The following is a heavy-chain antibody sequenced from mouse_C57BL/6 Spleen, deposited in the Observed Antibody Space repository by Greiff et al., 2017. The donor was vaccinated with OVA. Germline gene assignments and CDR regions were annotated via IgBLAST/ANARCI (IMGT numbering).Heavy chain of an antibody. CDR2: IYPGSGSI. V-gene: IGHV1-62-2*01. J-gene: IGHJ3*01. D-gene: IGHD2-13*01. CDR3: ARHEGLEKFAY. Sequence: VQLQQSGAELARPGASVKLSCKASGYTFTEYTIHWVKQRPGQGLEWIGWIYPGSGSIKYNEKFKDKATLTADKSSSTVYMELSSLTSEDSAVYFCARHEGLEKFAYWGQGTLVTVSA. CDR1: GYTFTEYT.